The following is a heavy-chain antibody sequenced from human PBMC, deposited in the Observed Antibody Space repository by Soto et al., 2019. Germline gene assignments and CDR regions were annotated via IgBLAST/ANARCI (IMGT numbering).Heavy chain of an antibody. V-gene: IGHV3-30*18. CDR3: ANALGLYYFDY. D-gene: IGHD3-16*01. CDR1: GFTFSSYG. Sequence: GGSLRLSCAASGFTFSSYGMHWVRQAPGKGLEWVAVISYDGSNKYYADSVKGRFTISRDNSKNTLYLQMNSLRAEDTAVCYCANALGLYYFDYWGQGTLVTVSS. J-gene: IGHJ4*02. CDR2: ISYDGSNK.